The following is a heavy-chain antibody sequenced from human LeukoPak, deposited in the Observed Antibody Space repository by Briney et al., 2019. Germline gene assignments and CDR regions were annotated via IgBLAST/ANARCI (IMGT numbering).Heavy chain of an antibody. V-gene: IGHV1-8*02. CDR1: GGTFNSYA. Sequence: ASVKVSCKASGGTFNSYAINWVRQATGQGLEWMGWMNPNSGNTGYAQKFQGRVTMTRNTSISTAYMELSSLRSEDTAVYYCARADYGGNSASLDYWGQGTLVTVSS. D-gene: IGHD4-23*01. J-gene: IGHJ4*02. CDR2: MNPNSGNT. CDR3: ARADYGGNSASLDY.